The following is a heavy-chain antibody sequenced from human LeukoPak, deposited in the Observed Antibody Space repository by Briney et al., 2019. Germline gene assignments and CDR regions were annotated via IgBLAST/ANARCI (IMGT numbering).Heavy chain of an antibody. CDR2: IYTSRST. CDR1: GGSISSYY. CDR3: ARYIDY. J-gene: IGHJ4*02. Sequence: SETLSLTCTVSGGSISSYYWSWIRQPPGKGLEWIGYIYTSRSTNYNPSLKSRVTISVDTSKNQFSLKLSSVSAADTAVYYCARYIDYWGQGTLVTVSS. V-gene: IGHV4-4*09.